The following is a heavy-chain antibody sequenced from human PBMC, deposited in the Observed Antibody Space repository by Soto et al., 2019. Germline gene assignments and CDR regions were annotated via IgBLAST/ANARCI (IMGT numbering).Heavy chain of an antibody. Sequence: GGSLRVSCAAAEFTVSSNDMSWVRQAPGKGLEWVSVIYSGGSTYYADSVKGRFTISRDNSKNTLYLQMNSLRAEDTAVYYCARDRVESGYPEYFQHWGQGTLVTVSS. CDR3: ARDRVESGYPEYFQH. CDR1: EFTVSSND. CDR2: IYSGGST. D-gene: IGHD3-22*01. J-gene: IGHJ1*01. V-gene: IGHV3-53*01.